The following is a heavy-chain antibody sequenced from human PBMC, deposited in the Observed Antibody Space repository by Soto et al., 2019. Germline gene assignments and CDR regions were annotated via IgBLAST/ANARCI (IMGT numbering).Heavy chain of an antibody. CDR1: GGTFSSYA. Sequence: QVQLVQSGAEVKKPGSSVKVSCKASGGTFSSYAISWVRQAPGQGLEWMGGIIPIFGTANYAQKFQSRVTITADESRSTGYMELSSLRYEDTAVYYCAREERGYCSGGSCYTTDWGQGTLVTVSS. V-gene: IGHV1-69*01. CDR2: IIPIFGTA. CDR3: AREERGYCSGGSCYTTD. J-gene: IGHJ4*02. D-gene: IGHD2-15*01.